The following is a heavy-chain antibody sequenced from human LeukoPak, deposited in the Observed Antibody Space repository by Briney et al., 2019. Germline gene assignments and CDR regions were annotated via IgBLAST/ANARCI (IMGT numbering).Heavy chain of an antibody. J-gene: IGHJ3*02. CDR1: GFTFDDYA. V-gene: IGHV3-9*01. CDR3: AKGFWGDDAFDK. D-gene: IGHD7-27*01. CDR2: INWSSDSI. Sequence: GRSLRLSCAASGFTFDDYAMHWVRQAPGKGLEWVSGINWSSDSIGHADSVKGRFAISRDNAKNSLYLQMNSLRAEDTALYFCAKGFWGDDAFDKWGQGTMVTVSS.